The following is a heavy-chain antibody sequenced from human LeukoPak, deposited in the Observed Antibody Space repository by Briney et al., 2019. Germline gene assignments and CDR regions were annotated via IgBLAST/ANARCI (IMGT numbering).Heavy chain of an antibody. J-gene: IGHJ3*02. CDR2: ISYDGSDK. D-gene: IGHD2-15*01. V-gene: IGHV3-30*04. Sequence: GGSLRLSCAASGFTFSPYTMHWVHQAPGKGLEWVAVISYDGSDKQHADSLKGRFTISRDNSKNTIYLQMNSLRGEDTAVYYCAKATRALVVADAFDIWGQGTMVTVSS. CDR3: AKATRALVVADAFDI. CDR1: GFTFSPYT.